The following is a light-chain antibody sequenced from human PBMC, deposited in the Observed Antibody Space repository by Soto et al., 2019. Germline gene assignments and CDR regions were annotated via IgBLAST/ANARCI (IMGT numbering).Light chain of an antibody. CDR1: QSVSSN. J-gene: IGKJ2*01. V-gene: IGKV3-11*01. CDR3: LQRTDWPPVYT. CDR2: DAS. Sequence: PGERATLSCRASQSVSSNLAWYQQKPGQAPRLLIYDASNRATGIPARFSGSGSGTDFTLTISSLEPEDFAVYYCLQRTDWPPVYTFGQGTKLEI.